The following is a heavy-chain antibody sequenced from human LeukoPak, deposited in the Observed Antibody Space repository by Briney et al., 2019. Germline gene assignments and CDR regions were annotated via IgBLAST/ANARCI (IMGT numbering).Heavy chain of an antibody. CDR3: ARFLSYAFDI. CDR1: GFTFRNYW. D-gene: IGHD3-3*01. CDR2: IKSDGTST. Sequence: GGSLRLSCAASGFTFRNYWMHWVRQAPGRGLVWVARIKSDGTSTTYAEPVKGRFTISRDNAKNTLYLQMNSLRAEDTAVYYCARFLSYAFDIWGQGTVVTVSS. J-gene: IGHJ3*02. V-gene: IGHV3-74*01.